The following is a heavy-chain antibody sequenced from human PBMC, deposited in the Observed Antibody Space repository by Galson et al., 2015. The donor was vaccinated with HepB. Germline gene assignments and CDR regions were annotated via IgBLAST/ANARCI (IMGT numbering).Heavy chain of an antibody. CDR2: TYYRSKWYN. Sequence: CAISGDSVSSNSASWNWIRQSPSRGLEWLGRTYYRSKWYNDYALSVKSRITISPDTSKNQFSLQLSSVTPEDTAVYYWARGGYSYLTSFNYWGQGTLVTDSS. D-gene: IGHD5-18*01. J-gene: IGHJ4*02. V-gene: IGHV6-1*01. CDR1: GDSVSSNSAS. CDR3: ARGGYSYLTSFNY.